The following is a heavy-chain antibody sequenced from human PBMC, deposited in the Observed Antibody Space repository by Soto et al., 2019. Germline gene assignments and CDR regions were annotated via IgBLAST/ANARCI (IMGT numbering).Heavy chain of an antibody. CDR3: ARRGVWGGPIGDAFDI. D-gene: IGHD7-27*01. CDR2: IYYSGST. CDR1: GGSISSSSYY. J-gene: IGHJ3*02. V-gene: IGHV4-39*01. Sequence: QLQLQESGPGLVKPSETLSLTCTVSGGSISSSSYYWGWIRQPPGKGLEWIGSIYYSGSTYYNPSLKSRVTISVDTSKNQFSLKLSSVTAADTAVYYCARRGVWGGPIGDAFDIWGQGTMVTVSS.